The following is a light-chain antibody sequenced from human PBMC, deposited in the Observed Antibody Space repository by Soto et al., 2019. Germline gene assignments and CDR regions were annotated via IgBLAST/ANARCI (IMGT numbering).Light chain of an antibody. J-gene: IGLJ1*01. CDR1: SSDVGSYNL. CDR3: CSYAGSSTFV. V-gene: IGLV2-23*03. CDR2: EGS. Sequence: QSVLTQPASVSVSPGQSITISCTGTSSDVGSYNLVSWYQQHPGKAPKLMIYEGSKRPSGVSNRFSGSKSGNTASLTISGLQAEDEADSYCCSYAGSSTFVVGTGTKVTVL.